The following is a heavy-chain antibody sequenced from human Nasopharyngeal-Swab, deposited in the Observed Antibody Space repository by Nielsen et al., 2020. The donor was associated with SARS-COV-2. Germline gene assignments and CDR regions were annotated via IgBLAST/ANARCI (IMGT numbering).Heavy chain of an antibody. CDR3: TTLTYSRADY. V-gene: IGHV3-15*01. J-gene: IGHJ4*02. CDR1: GFTFSNAW. D-gene: IGHD3-22*01. Sequence: GESLKISCAASGFTFSNAWMSWVRQAPGKGLEWVGRIKSKTDGGTTDFAAPVKGRFTISRDDSKNTLYLQMNSLKTEDTAVYYCTTLTYSRADYWGQGTLVTV. CDR2: IKSKTDGGTT.